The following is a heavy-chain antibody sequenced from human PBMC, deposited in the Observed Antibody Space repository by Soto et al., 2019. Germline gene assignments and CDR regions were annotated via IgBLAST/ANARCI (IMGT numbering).Heavy chain of an antibody. V-gene: IGHV3-30*09. D-gene: IGHD3-22*01. CDR1: GFKYTDFA. J-gene: IGHJ6*02. CDR2: ISYDGSDK. CDR3: ARRSWDSYYAIDV. Sequence: VQLVESGGGEVQPGRSLRLSCAASGFKYTDFALHWVRQAPGKGLEWVAIISYDGSDKYYADSVRGRFVISRDKPKNTLYLEMNSLRAEDTAVYFCARRSWDSYYAIDVWGQGTTVTVFS.